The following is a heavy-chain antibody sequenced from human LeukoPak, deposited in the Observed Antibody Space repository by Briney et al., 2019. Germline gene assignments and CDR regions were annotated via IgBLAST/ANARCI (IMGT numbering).Heavy chain of an antibody. D-gene: IGHD2/OR15-2a*01. Sequence: GGSLRLSCAASGFSFMNAWMIWVRQAPGKGLEWVGRIKSNADSGTPDYAAPARGRFTISRDDSKNTLYLQMNSLKTEDTAVYYCTTFYHEYSPYWGRGTLVTVSS. V-gene: IGHV3-15*01. CDR2: IKSNADSGTP. CDR3: TTFYHEYSPY. CDR1: GFSFMNAW. J-gene: IGHJ4*02.